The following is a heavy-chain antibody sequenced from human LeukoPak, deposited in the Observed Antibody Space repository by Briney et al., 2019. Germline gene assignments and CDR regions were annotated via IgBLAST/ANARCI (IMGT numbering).Heavy chain of an antibody. V-gene: IGHV4-39*01. D-gene: IGHD3-3*01. CDR2: IYYSGST. Sequence: PSETLSLTCTVSGGSISSSSYYWGWIRQPPGKGLEWIGSIYYSGSTYYNPSLKSRVTIFVDTSKNQFSLKLSSVTPADTAAYYCARSTYHYFWSGYYTVFLVDYWGRGTLVTVSS. J-gene: IGHJ4*02. CDR3: ARSTYHYFWSGYYTVFLVDY. CDR1: GGSISSSSYY.